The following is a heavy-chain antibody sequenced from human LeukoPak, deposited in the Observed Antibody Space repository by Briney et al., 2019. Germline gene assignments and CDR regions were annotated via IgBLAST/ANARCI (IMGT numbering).Heavy chain of an antibody. CDR3: ASTTMVRGVINAFDF. CDR1: GYTFTSYG. J-gene: IGHJ3*01. V-gene: IGHV1-18*01. D-gene: IGHD3-10*01. Sequence: ASVKVSCKASGYTFTSYGISWVRQAPGQGLEWMGWISAYNGNTNYAQKLQGRVTMTTDTSTSTAYMGLRSLRSDDTAVYYCASTTMVRGVINAFDFWGQGTMVTVSS. CDR2: ISAYNGNT.